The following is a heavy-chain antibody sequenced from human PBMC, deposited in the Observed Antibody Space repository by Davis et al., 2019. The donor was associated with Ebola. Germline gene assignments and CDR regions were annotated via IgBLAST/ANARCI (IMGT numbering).Heavy chain of an antibody. V-gene: IGHV4-34*01. Sequence: PSETLSLTCAVYGGSFSDYYWRWIRQPPGKWLEWIGEINRRGRAYYNPSLKSRVTISVDTSKNQFSLELSSVTAADTAVYYCASPHQIRGRNYFDCWGQGTLVTVSS. CDR3: ASPHQIRGRNYFDC. CDR1: GGSFSDYY. D-gene: IGHD3/OR15-3a*01. J-gene: IGHJ4*02. CDR2: INRRGRA.